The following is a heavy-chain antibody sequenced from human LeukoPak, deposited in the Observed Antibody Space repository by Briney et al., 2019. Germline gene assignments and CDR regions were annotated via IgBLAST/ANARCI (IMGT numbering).Heavy chain of an antibody. CDR3: ARDNGTAYYYDSSSHIDY. J-gene: IGHJ4*02. CDR1: GGSISSGDYY. V-gene: IGHV4-30-4*08. CDR2: INHSGST. Sequence: SQTLSLTCTVSGGSISSGDYYWSWIRQPPGKGLEWIGEINHSGSTNYNPSLKSRVTISVDTSKNQFSLKLSSVTAADTAVYYCARDNGTAYYYDSSSHIDYWGQGTLVTVSS. D-gene: IGHD3-22*01.